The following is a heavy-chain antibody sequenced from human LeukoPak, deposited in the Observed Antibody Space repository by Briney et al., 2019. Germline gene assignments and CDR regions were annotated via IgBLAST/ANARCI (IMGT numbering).Heavy chain of an antibody. J-gene: IGHJ4*02. D-gene: IGHD1-26*01. CDR1: GGPITSQF. Sequence: SETLSLTCTVSGGPITSQFWSWIRQPPGEGLEWIGNFYHAGNSNLNSSLKSRVTMSIDTSKNQFSLKLRSMTAADTAVYYCARDGPTSTAPFDYWGQGTLVTVSS. CDR2: FYHAGNS. CDR3: ARDGPTSTAPFDY. V-gene: IGHV4-59*11.